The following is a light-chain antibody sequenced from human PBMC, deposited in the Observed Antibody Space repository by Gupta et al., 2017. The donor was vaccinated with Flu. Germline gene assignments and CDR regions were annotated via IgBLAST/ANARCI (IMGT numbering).Light chain of an antibody. V-gene: IGLV2-8*01. J-gene: IGLJ3*02. CDR1: GGEVSGYNY. CDR3: SSDAGSNYWV. CDR2: EVS. Sequence: SVTITCSGTGGEVSGYNYVSCYQQHAVIAPNVMIVEVSKRPSGVPDRFSGSKSGNTASLTVSGLQAEDEADYYCSSDAGSNYWVFGGGTKVTVL.